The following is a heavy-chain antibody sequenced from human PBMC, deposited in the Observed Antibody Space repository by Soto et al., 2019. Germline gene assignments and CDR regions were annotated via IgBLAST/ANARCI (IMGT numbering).Heavy chain of an antibody. CDR2: INHSGST. CDR3: ARGGWLDY. Sequence: TLETLSLTCAVYGGSFSGYYWSWIRQPPGKGLEWIGEINHSGSTNYNPSLKSRVTISVDTSKNQFSLKLSSVTAADTAVYYCARGGWLDYWGQGTLVTVSS. V-gene: IGHV4-34*01. CDR1: GGSFSGYY. D-gene: IGHD6-19*01. J-gene: IGHJ4*02.